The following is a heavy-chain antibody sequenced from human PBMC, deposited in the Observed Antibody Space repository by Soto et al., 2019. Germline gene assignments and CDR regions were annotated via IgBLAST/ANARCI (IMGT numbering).Heavy chain of an antibody. J-gene: IGHJ4*02. CDR1: GFGFSNYA. D-gene: IGHD2-2*01. V-gene: IGHV3-30-3*01. CDR3: GRCSGISCHLGADF. Sequence: GGSLRLSCAACGFGFSNYALHWVRQPPGRGLEWVALISFDGNNNYYANSVKGRFTISRDKSKSTLYLQMNSLSTEDTAVYYRGRCSGISCHLGADFWGQGTLVTVSS. CDR2: ISFDGNNN.